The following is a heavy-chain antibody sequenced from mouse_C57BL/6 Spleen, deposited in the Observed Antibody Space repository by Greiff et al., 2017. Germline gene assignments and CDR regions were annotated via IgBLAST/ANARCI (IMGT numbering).Heavy chain of an antibody. V-gene: IGHV1-69*01. CDR1: GYTFTSYW. D-gene: IGHD2-1*01. Sequence: QVQLQQPGAELVMPGASVKLSCKASGYTFTSYWMHWVKQRPGQGLEWIGEIDPSDSYTNYNQKFKGKSTLTVDKSSSTAYMQLSSLTSEDSAVYYCARTYGNYEGYFDYWGQGTTRTVSS. CDR2: IDPSDSYT. J-gene: IGHJ2*01. CDR3: ARTYGNYEGYFDY.